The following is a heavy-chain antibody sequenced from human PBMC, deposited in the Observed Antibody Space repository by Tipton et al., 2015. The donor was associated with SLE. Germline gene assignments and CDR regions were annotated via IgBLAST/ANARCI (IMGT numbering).Heavy chain of an antibody. J-gene: IGHJ5*02. V-gene: IGHV4-39*01. CDR3: ARHQRDCTGGGCFVKWFDP. Sequence: LRLSCTVSGGSISSSDYYWAWIRQPPGKGLDWIGSIYYAGTTYHNPSLKSRVTISIDTSKNQFSLNLNSVTAADTAVYYCARHQRDCTGGGCFVKWFDPWGQGTLVTVSS. CDR1: GGSISSSDYY. D-gene: IGHD2-15*01. CDR2: IYYAGTT.